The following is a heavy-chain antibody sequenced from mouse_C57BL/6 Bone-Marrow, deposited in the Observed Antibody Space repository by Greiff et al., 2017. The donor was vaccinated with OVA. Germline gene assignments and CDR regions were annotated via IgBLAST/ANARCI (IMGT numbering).Heavy chain of an antibody. CDR3: ARKGVVKGYYFDY. CDR1: GYTFTDYY. J-gene: IGHJ2*01. D-gene: IGHD1-1*02. CDR2: IYPGSGNT. Sequence: QVQLQQSGAELVRPGASVKLSCKASGYTFTDYYINWVKQRPGQGLEWIARIYPGSGNTYYNEKFKGKATLTAEKSSSTAYMQLSSLTSEDSAVYFCARKGVVKGYYFDYWGQGTTLTVSS. V-gene: IGHV1-76*01.